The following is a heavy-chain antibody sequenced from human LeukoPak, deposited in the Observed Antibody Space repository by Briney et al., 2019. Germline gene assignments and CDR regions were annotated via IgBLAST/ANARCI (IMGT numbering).Heavy chain of an antibody. Sequence: SETLSLTCTVSGGSISSYYWCWIRQPPGKGLEWIGYIYYSGSTNYNPSLKSRVTISVDTSKNQFSLKLSSVTAADTAVYYCARRAVAVAFDIWGQGTMVTVSS. V-gene: IGHV4-59*08. CDR2: IYYSGST. D-gene: IGHD6-19*01. CDR3: ARRAVAVAFDI. J-gene: IGHJ3*02. CDR1: GGSISSYY.